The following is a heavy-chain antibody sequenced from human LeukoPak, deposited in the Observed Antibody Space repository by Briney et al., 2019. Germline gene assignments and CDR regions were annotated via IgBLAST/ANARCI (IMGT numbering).Heavy chain of an antibody. D-gene: IGHD6-19*01. CDR2: ISAYNGNT. CDR1: GYTFTSYG. Sequence: ASVNVSCKASGYTFTSYGLSWVRQAPGQGLEWMVWISAYNGNTNYAQKLQGRVTMTTDTSTSTAYMELRSLRSDDTAVYYCAREVAGGGYFDYWGQGTLVTVSS. CDR3: AREVAGGGYFDY. V-gene: IGHV1-18*01. J-gene: IGHJ4*02.